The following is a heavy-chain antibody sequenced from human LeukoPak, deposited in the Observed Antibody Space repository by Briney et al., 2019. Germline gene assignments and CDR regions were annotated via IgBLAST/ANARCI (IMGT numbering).Heavy chain of an antibody. CDR2: INHSGSS. V-gene: IGHV4-34*01. CDR1: GGSLSGYH. CDR3: ARRPDGFDI. Sequence: SETLSLTCAVYGGSLSGYHWGWIRQPPGKGLEYIGEINHSGSSKYNSSLQSRATISVDTSKNQFSLTVKSVTAADTAVYYCARRPDGFDIWGQGTKVTVSS. J-gene: IGHJ3*02.